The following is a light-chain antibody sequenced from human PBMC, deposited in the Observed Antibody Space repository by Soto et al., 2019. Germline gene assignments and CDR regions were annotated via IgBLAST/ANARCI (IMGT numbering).Light chain of an antibody. CDR1: SSDVGAYNY. V-gene: IGLV2-8*01. J-gene: IGLJ3*02. CDR2: EGT. Sequence: QSALTQPPSASGSPGQSVTISCTGTSSDVGAYNYVSWYQQHAGKAPKLVIYEGTKRPSGVPDRFSGSKSANTASLTVSGLQAEDDADYYCSSFAYSNTWVFGGGTKLTVL. CDR3: SSFAYSNTWV.